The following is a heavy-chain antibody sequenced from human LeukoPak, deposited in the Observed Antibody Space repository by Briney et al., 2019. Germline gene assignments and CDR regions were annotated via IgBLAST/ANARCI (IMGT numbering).Heavy chain of an antibody. CDR1: GFTFSSYS. Sequence: GGSLRLSCAASGFTFSSYSMNWVRQAPGKGLEWVSSISSSSSYIYYADSVKGRFTISRDNAKNSLYLQMNSLRAEDTAVYYCAKDGGSYRWSYRYCSGGSCSYYFDYWGQGTLVTVSS. J-gene: IGHJ4*02. CDR2: ISSSSSYI. D-gene: IGHD2-15*01. V-gene: IGHV3-21*04. CDR3: AKDGGSYRWSYRYCSGGSCSYYFDY.